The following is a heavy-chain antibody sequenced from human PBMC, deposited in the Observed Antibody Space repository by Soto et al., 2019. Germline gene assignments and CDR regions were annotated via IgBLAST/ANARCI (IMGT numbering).Heavy chain of an antibody. CDR3: AKDHMDSSSWYLSYYYYGMDV. Sequence: QAGGSLRLSCAASGFTFSSYAMSWVRQAPGKGLEWVSAISGSGGSTYYADSVKGRFTISRDNSKNTLYLQMNSLRAEDTAVYYCAKDHMDSSSWYLSYYYYGMDVWGKGTTVTVSS. J-gene: IGHJ6*04. CDR1: GFTFSSYA. D-gene: IGHD6-13*01. CDR2: ISGSGGST. V-gene: IGHV3-23*01.